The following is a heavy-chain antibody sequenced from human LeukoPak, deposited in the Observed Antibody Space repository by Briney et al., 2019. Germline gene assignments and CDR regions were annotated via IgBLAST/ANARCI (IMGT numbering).Heavy chain of an antibody. V-gene: IGHV1-24*01. CDR2: FDPEDGET. CDR1: GYTLTELS. D-gene: IGHD1-7*01. Sequence: ASVKVSCKVSGYTLTELSMHWVRQAPGKRLEWMGGFDPEDGETIYAQKFQGRVTMTEDTSTDTAYMELSSLRSEDTAVYYCATRRNWNYGVGAFDIWGQGTMVTVSS. J-gene: IGHJ3*02. CDR3: ATRRNWNYGVGAFDI.